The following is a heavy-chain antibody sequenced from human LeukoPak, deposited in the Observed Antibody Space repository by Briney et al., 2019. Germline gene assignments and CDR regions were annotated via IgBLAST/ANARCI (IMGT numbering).Heavy chain of an antibody. CDR2: IIPIFGTT. CDR3: ARVVEGYYYMDV. CDR1: VGTFSSYA. V-gene: IGHV1-69*05. J-gene: IGHJ6*03. Sequence: GASVKVSCKASVGTFSSYAIRWLRPAAGQGLEWMGGIIPIFGTTNYAQKFQGRVTITTDESTSTAYMELSSLRSEDTAVYYCARVVEGYYYMDVWGKETTVTVSS.